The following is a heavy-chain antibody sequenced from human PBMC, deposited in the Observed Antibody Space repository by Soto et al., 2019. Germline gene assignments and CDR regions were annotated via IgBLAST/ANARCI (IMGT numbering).Heavy chain of an antibody. J-gene: IGHJ6*02. CDR3: ARDLWGYCGTDCYPLDV. D-gene: IGHD2-21*02. CDR2: IYSSGSI. Sequence: PSETLSLTCTVSGGSISGYFGSWIRQSPGKGLEWIGYIYSSGSINYNPSLKSRVTISVDTSKNQFSLNLSSVTAADTAVYYCARDLWGYCGTDCYPLDVWGQGTTVTVSS. CDR1: GGSISGYF. V-gene: IGHV4-4*08.